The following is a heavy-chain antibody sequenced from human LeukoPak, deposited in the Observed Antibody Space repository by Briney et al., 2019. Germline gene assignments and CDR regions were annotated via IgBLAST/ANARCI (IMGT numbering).Heavy chain of an antibody. J-gene: IGHJ4*02. CDR3: ARALYYGGSYY. CDR1: GLTVSSNY. V-gene: IGHV3-66*01. D-gene: IGHD4-23*01. CDR2: IYSGGST. Sequence: GGSLRLSCAASGLTVSSNYMSWVRQAPGKGLEWVSVIYSGGSTYYADSVKGRFTISRDNSKNTLYLQMNSLRAEDTAVYYCARALYYGGSYYWGQGTLVTVSS.